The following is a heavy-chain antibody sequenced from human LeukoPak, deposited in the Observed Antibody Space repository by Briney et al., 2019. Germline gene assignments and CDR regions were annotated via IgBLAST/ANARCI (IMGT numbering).Heavy chain of an antibody. J-gene: IGHJ6*02. D-gene: IGHD3-3*01. CDR1: GYSFTSYW. Sequence: GESLKISCKGSGYSFTSYWIGWVRPMPGKGLEWMGIIYPGDSDTRYSPSFQGQVTISADKSISTAYLQWSSLKASDTAMYYCARSYYDFWSGYQDYYYGMDVWGQGTTVTVSS. V-gene: IGHV5-51*01. CDR2: IYPGDSDT. CDR3: ARSYYDFWSGYQDYYYGMDV.